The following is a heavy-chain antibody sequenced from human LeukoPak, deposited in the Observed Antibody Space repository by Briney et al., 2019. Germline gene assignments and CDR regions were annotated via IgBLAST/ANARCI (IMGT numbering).Heavy chain of an antibody. D-gene: IGHD3-10*01. CDR1: GFTFSSYA. J-gene: IGHJ3*02. CDR2: ISGSGGST. CDR3: AKTHNSYGSGSYYIGAFDI. V-gene: IGHV3-23*01. Sequence: GGSLRLSCAASGFTFSSYAMSWVRQAPGKGLEWVSAISGSGGSTYYADSVKGRLTISRDNSKNTLYLQMNSLRVEDTAVYYCAKTHNSYGSGSYYIGAFDIWGQGTMVTVSS.